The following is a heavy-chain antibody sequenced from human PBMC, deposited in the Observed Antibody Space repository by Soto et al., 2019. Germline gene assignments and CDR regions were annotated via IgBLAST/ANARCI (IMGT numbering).Heavy chain of an antibody. D-gene: IGHD3-22*01. CDR3: ARDLGGSSGYWDY. Sequence: QVQLVESGGGVVQPGRSLRLSCAASGFTFSSYAMHWVRQAPGKGLEWVAVISYDGSNKYYADSVKGRFTISRDNSKNTLYLQMNSLRAEDTAVYYCARDLGGSSGYWDYWGQGTLDTVSS. V-gene: IGHV3-30-3*01. J-gene: IGHJ4*02. CDR1: GFTFSSYA. CDR2: ISYDGSNK.